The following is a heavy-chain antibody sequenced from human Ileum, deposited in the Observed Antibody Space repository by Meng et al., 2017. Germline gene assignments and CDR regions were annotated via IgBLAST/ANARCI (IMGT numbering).Heavy chain of an antibody. J-gene: IGHJ4*02. D-gene: IGHD1-26*01. CDR1: GGSVSRAGYQ. Sequence: QVQLRGSGPGLVRPSETLSLICTVSGGSVSRAGYQWGWIRQPPGKGLEWIGYASTNYNPSLKSRVTISLDTSRNQFSLSLSSVTAADTAVYYCARDHMGSLDYWGQGILVTVPS. V-gene: IGHV4-61*08. CDR3: ARDHMGSLDY. CDR2: AST.